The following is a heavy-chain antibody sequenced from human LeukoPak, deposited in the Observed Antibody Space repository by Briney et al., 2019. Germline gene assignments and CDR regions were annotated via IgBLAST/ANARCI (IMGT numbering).Heavy chain of an antibody. CDR1: GFTFSGYS. Sequence: PGGSLRLSCAASGFTFSGYSMNWVRQAPGKGLEWVSYISRDSSVIYYADSVKGRFTISRDNAKNSLYLQMNSPRAEDTAVFYCARVRAAAEGTTFDYWGQGTLVTVSS. CDR2: ISRDSSVI. D-gene: IGHD6-13*01. CDR3: ARVRAAAEGTTFDY. V-gene: IGHV3-48*01. J-gene: IGHJ4*02.